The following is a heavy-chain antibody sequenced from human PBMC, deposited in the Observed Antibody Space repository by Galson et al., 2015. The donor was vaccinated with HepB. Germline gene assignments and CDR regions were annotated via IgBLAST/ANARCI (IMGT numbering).Heavy chain of an antibody. J-gene: IGHJ3*02. CDR3: VKLGHHYVWGSYRYDAFEI. Sequence: SLRLSCAASGFTFHTYAMSWVRQVPGKGLEWVSVVSDSGYTTYYEASVKGRFTISRDNSNNTLSLQMDRLRAEDTAKYYCVKLGHHYVWGSYRYDAFEIWGQGTMVTVSS. D-gene: IGHD3-16*02. CDR2: VSDSGYTT. CDR1: GFTFHTYA. V-gene: IGHV3-23*01.